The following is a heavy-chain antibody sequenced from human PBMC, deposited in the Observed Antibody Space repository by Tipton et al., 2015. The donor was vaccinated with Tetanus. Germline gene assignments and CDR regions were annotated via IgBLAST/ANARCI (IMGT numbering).Heavy chain of an antibody. J-gene: IGHJ4*02. D-gene: IGHD5-12*01. V-gene: IGHV3-11*01. Sequence: LGDYYMSWIRQAPGKGLEWISYSSSRGTTTYYTDSVRGRFTISRDNAKNSLYLLLNSLRADDTAVYYCARDRGGNDGSYFAYWGPGTLVTVSS. CDR1: LGDYY. CDR3: ARDRGGNDGSYFAY. CDR2: SSSRGTTT.